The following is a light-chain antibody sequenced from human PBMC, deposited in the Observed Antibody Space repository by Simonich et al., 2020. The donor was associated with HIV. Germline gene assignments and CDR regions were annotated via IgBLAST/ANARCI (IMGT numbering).Light chain of an antibody. Sequence: QSVLTQPPSASGTPGPRVTISFSGCSSNIGNTYVYWYQPLPGTAPQLLIYKKNQRPSGLPARFSGSKSGTSASLAISGLRSEDEADYYCCSYAGSYTFVVFGGGTKLTVL. V-gene: IGLV1-47*01. CDR3: CSYAGSYTFVV. CDR1: SSNIGNTY. J-gene: IGLJ2*01. CDR2: KKN.